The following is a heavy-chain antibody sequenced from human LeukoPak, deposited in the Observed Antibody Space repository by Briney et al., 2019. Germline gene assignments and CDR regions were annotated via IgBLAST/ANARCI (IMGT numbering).Heavy chain of an antibody. CDR3: AKSCGGDCYYCDY. CDR1: GLTFSSYS. CDR2: ITNSNAPT. D-gene: IGHD2-21*02. J-gene: IGHJ4*02. V-gene: IGHV3-23*01. Sequence: PGGSLRLSCAASGLTFSSYSMTWVRQPPGKGLEWVSTITNSNAPTNYADSVKGGFTISRDNSRNTLYLQMNRTRAENTAIYYCAKSCGGDCYYCDYGGERTLVTVSS.